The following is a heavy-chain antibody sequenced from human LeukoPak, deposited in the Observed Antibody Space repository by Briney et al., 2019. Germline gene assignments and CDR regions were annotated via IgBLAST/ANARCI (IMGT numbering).Heavy chain of an antibody. CDR2: ISYDGSSK. V-gene: IGHV3-30*04. CDR3: AKGSVRYYYYMDV. CDR1: GFTFSTYA. D-gene: IGHD3-10*01. J-gene: IGHJ6*03. Sequence: GRSLRLSCAASGFTFSTYAMHWVRQAPGKGLEWVAVISYDGSSKYYADSVKGRFTISRDNSKNTLYLRMNSLRAEDTAVYYCAKGSVRYYYYMDVWGKGTTVTISS.